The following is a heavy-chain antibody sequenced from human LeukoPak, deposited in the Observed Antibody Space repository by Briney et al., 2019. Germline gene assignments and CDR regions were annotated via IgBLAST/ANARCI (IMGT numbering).Heavy chain of an antibody. D-gene: IGHD1-7*01. CDR3: ARRVWNSAIGY. CDR2: IYYSGST. Sequence: SETLSLTCTVSGGSISSSSYYWGWIRQPPGKGLEWIGSIYYSGSTYYNPSLKSRVTISVDTSKNQFSLKLSSVTAADTAVYYCARRVWNSAIGYWGQGTLVTVSS. V-gene: IGHV4-39*01. CDR1: GGSISSSSYY. J-gene: IGHJ4*02.